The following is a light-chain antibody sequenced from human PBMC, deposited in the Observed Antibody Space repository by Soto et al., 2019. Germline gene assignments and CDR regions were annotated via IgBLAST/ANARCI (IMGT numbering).Light chain of an antibody. CDR1: QAIHSY. CDR3: QQRET. Sequence: DVQVTQSPSSLSASVGDRVTITCRASQAIHSYLNWYQQKPGKAPNLLIFATSTLQSGVPSRFSGSGSGTDFTLTISSLQPEDFATYYCQQRETFGPGTKVDSK. CDR2: ATS. J-gene: IGKJ3*01. V-gene: IGKV1-39*01.